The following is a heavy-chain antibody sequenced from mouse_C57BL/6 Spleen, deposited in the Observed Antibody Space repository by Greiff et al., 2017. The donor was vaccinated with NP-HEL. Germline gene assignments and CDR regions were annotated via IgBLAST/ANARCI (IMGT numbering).Heavy chain of an antibody. Sequence: VKLQQPGTELVKPGASVKLSCKASGYTFTSYWMHWVKQRPGQGLEWIGNINPSNGGTNYNEKFKSKATLTVDKSSSTAYMQLSSLTSEDSAVYYCARSGGNYYSWFAYWGQGTLVTVSA. CDR2: INPSNGGT. CDR1: GYTFTSYW. J-gene: IGHJ3*01. CDR3: ARSGGNYYSWFAY. V-gene: IGHV1-53*01. D-gene: IGHD2-1*01.